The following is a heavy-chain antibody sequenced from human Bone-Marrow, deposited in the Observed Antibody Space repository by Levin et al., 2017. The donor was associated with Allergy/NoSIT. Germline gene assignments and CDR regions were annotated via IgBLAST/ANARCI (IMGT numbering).Heavy chain of an antibody. CDR3: ARDSGYSNDYGMDV. D-gene: IGHD4-11*01. CDR1: GFTFSSYW. CDR2: IKQDGSEK. V-gene: IGHV3-7*01. Sequence: GGSLRLSCAASGFTFSSYWMSWVRQAPGKGLEWVANIKQDGSEKYYVDSVKGRFTISRDNAKNSLYLQMNSLRAEDTAVYYCARDSGYSNDYGMDVWGQGTTVTVSS. J-gene: IGHJ6*02.